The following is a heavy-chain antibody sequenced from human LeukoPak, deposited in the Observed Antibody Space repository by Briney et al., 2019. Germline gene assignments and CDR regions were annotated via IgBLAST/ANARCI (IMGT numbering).Heavy chain of an antibody. D-gene: IGHD6-19*01. CDR1: GFTFSSYS. Sequence: GGSLRLSRAASGFTFSSYSMAWVRQAPGKGLEWVSDISGGSGAIFYGDSVNGRFTISRDNSKNTLYLEMNTLRADDTAVYYCAREGDRGVVVADYFDYWGQGTLVTVSS. CDR2: ISGGSGAI. J-gene: IGHJ4*02. CDR3: AREGDRGVVVADYFDY. V-gene: IGHV3-23*01.